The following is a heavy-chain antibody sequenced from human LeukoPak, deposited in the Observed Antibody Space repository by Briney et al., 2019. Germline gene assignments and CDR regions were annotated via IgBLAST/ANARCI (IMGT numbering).Heavy chain of an antibody. CDR1: GFTFSSYA. J-gene: IGHJ4*02. Sequence: GSLRLSCAASGFTFSSYAMSWVRQAPGKGLEWVSGIRDSGDSTYYAGSVKGRFTISRDNSKNTLYMQMNSLRAEDTALYYRAKARGYSSSSSFDYWGQGTLVTVSS. D-gene: IGHD6-13*01. CDR3: AKARGYSSSSSFDY. V-gene: IGHV3-23*01. CDR2: IRDSGDST.